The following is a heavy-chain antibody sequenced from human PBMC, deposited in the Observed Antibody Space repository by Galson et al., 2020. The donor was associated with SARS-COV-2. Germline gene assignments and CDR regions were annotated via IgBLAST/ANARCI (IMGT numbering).Heavy chain of an antibody. J-gene: IGHJ4*02. D-gene: IGHD6-19*01. V-gene: IGHV3-11*06. CDR1: GFPFSDYY. CDR2: ISSYSDYT. Sequence: GESLKISCTAYGFPFSDYYMTWIRQAPGKGLEWVSYISSYSDYTNYADSVKGRFSISRDKAKNSLYLQMNSLRAEDTAVYYCARESGIAVAGPDVYYFDYWGQGTLVTVSS. CDR3: ARESGIAVAGPDVYYFDY.